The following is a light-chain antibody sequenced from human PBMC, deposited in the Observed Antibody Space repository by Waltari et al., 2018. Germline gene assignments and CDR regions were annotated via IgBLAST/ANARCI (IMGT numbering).Light chain of an antibody. V-gene: IGKV3-15*01. J-gene: IGKJ3*01. CDR3: QHYNNWPPLFS. CDR2: GAS. CDR1: QSVSNN. Sequence: EIVMTQSPATLSVSPGERATLSCRASQSVSNNLAWYQQNPGQAPRLLIYGASNRATGIPARFSGSGSGTEFTLTISSLQSEDFAVYYCQHYNNWPPLFSFGPGTKVDIK.